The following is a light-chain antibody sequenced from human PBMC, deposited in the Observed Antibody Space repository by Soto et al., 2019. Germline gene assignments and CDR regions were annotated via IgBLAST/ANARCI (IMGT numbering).Light chain of an antibody. V-gene: IGKV3-11*01. CDR2: DAS. CDR3: QQRSNWPPMYT. Sequence: EIVLTQSPATLSLSPGERATLSCRASQSVISYLAWYQQKPGQAPRLLIYDASNRATGIPARFSGSGSGTDFTLTISSLEPEDFAVYYCQQRSNWPPMYTFGQGNKLEIK. CDR1: QSVISY. J-gene: IGKJ2*01.